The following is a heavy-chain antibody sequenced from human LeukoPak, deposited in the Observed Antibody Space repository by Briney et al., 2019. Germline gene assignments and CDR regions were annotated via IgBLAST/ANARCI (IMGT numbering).Heavy chain of an antibody. CDR3: ITGDYDFWSGFYSPNHYFDY. CDR2: ISSNNRYI. D-gene: IGHD3-3*01. CDR1: GLTFSTYS. J-gene: IGHJ4*02. Sequence: GGSLRLSCAASGLTFSTYSMNWVRQAPGKGLEWVSSISSNNRYIYYADSVKGRFTISRDNAKNSLYLQMNSLKTEDTAVYYCITGDYDFWSGFYSPNHYFDYWGQGTLVTVSS. V-gene: IGHV3-21*04.